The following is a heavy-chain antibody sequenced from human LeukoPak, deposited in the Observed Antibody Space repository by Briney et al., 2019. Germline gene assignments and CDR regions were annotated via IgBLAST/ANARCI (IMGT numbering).Heavy chain of an antibody. CDR1: GFTVSASY. CDR2: IYSGGST. CDR3: ARDRRDYYASSGYLAY. J-gene: IGHJ4*02. D-gene: IGHD3-22*01. V-gene: IGHV3-53*01. Sequence: GGSLRLSCAASGFTVSASYMSWVRQAPGKGLEWVSLIYSGGSTYYADSVKGRFTISTDNSMNTLYLQMNSLRAEDTAVYYCARDRRDYYASSGYLAYWGQGSLVTVSS.